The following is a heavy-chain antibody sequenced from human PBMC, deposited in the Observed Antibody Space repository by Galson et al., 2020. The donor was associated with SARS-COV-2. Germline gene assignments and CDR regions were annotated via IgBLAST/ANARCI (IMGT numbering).Heavy chain of an antibody. V-gene: IGHV3-23*01. CDR2: IRGSGGST. CDR1: GFTFSSYA. J-gene: IGHJ3*02. D-gene: IGHD4-17*01. CDR3: AKDTAGYGDYGDAFDI. Sequence: GGSLRLSCAASGFTFSSYAMSWVRQAPGKGLEWVSAIRGSGGSTYYADSVKGRFTISRDNSKNTLYLQMNSLRAEDTAVYYCAKDTAGYGDYGDAFDIWGQGTMVTVSS.